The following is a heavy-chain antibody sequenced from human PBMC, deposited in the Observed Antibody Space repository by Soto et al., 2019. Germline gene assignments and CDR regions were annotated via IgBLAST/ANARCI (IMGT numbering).Heavy chain of an antibody. CDR1: GFTFSSYA. CDR3: ARVPTVVTTAYYFDY. Sequence: QVQLVESGGGVVQPGRSLRLSCAASGFTFSSYAMHWVRQAPGKGLEWVAVISYDGSNKYYADSVKGRFTISRDNSKNTLYLQMNSLRAEDTAVYYCARVPTVVTTAYYFDYWGQGTLFTVSS. CDR2: ISYDGSNK. J-gene: IGHJ4*02. D-gene: IGHD4-17*01. V-gene: IGHV3-30-3*01.